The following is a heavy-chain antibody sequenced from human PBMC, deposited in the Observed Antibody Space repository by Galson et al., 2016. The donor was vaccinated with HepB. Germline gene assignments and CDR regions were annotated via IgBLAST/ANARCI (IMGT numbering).Heavy chain of an antibody. D-gene: IGHD2-21*01. V-gene: IGHV3-74*03. CDR2: ISSDGSFT. CDR3: TRQEVTSYSDAFDL. CDR1: GFKFSNFW. J-gene: IGHJ3*01. Sequence: SLRLSCAASGFKFSNFWMHWVRHVPGKGLLWVSRISSDGSFTTYADSVKGRFTVSGDNMRNTLFLKMDDLRAEDTATYFCTRQEVTSYSDAFDLWGQGTRVAVSS.